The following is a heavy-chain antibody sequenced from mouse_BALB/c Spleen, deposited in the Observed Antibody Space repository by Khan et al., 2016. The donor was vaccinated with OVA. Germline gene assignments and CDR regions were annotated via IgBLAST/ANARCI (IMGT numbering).Heavy chain of an antibody. CDR2: IWSDGST. CDR1: GFSLTNYG. V-gene: IGHV2-6-1*01. CDR3: ARQPYYHYYIMDY. D-gene: IGHD2-10*01. J-gene: IGHJ4*01. Sequence: QMQLEESGPGLVAPSQSLSITCTTSGFSLTNYGVHWVRQPPGKGLEWLVVIWSDGSTTYNSALKSRLSISKDNSKSQVFLKMNSLQTDDTAMYYCARQPYYHYYIMDYWGQGTSVTVSS.